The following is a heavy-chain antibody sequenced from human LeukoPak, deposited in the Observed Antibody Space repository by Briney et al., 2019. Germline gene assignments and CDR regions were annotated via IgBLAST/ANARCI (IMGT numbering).Heavy chain of an antibody. CDR3: ARMWEYCSSTSCYTGFDY. CDR1: GYSISSGYY. V-gene: IGHV4-38-2*01. Sequence: SETLSLTCAVSGYSISSGYYCGWIRQPPGKGLEWIGSIYHSGSTYYNPSLKSRVTISVDTSKNQFSLKLSSVTAADTAVYYCARMWEYCSSTSCYTGFDYWGQGTLVTVSS. D-gene: IGHD2-2*02. J-gene: IGHJ4*02. CDR2: IYHSGST.